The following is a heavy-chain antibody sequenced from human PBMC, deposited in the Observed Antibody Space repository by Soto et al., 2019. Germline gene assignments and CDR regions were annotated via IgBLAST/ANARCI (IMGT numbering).Heavy chain of an antibody. J-gene: IGHJ6*02. Sequence: SETLSLTCNVSGGSISDFYWIFIRHSPFKRLEWIVYLYYTGSTNYNPALKSRVTISLDTSKNQFSLKVRSVTAADTAVYYCARGGGYDFRSSQAPPIDVWGQGTTVTVSS. CDR2: LYYTGST. V-gene: IGHV4-59*01. D-gene: IGHD3-3*01. CDR3: ARGGGYDFRSSQAPPIDV. CDR1: GGSISDFY.